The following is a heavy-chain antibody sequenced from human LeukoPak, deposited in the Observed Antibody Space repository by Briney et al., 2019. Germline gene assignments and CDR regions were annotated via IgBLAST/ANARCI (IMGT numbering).Heavy chain of an antibody. CDR3: ARDGKMRDYFNFDY. CDR2: ISYDGSNK. CDR1: GFTFSSYA. V-gene: IGHV3-30*04. D-gene: IGHD2/OR15-2a*01. Sequence: GGSLRLSCAASGFTFSSYAMHWVRQAPGKGLEWVAVISYDGSNKYYADSVKGRFTISRDNSKNTLYLQMNSLRAEDTAVYYCARDGKMRDYFNFDYWGQGTLVTVSS. J-gene: IGHJ4*02.